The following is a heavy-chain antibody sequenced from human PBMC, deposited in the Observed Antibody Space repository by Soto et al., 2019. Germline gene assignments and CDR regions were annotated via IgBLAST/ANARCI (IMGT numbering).Heavy chain of an antibody. J-gene: IGHJ6*02. Sequence: AAVKVSCMASGCTFTSYGIMWVRQAPGQGLEGMGWISAYNGNTNYAQKPQDRAPMTRNPSTSTAYMAMKRLCSDDTAVSYCARDAPNGNSYCYNCMDVWGQGTTVTVSS. CDR3: ARDAPNGNSYCYNCMDV. CDR1: GCTFTSYG. V-gene: IGHV1-18*01. D-gene: IGHD7-27*01. CDR2: ISAYNGNT.